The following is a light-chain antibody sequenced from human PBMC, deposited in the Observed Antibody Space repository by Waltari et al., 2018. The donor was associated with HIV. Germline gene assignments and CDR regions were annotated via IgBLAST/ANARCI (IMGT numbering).Light chain of an antibody. CDR3: QQYSDWPPFT. J-gene: IGKJ4*01. Sequence: IVMTQSPATLSVSPGERATLSCRASQSISSGLAWYQQRPGQAPRLLIYAASTRATGIPARFSGSGSGTEFTLTISSLQSEDFAVYYCQQYSDWPPFTFGGGTKVEIK. CDR1: QSISSG. V-gene: IGKV3-15*01. CDR2: AAS.